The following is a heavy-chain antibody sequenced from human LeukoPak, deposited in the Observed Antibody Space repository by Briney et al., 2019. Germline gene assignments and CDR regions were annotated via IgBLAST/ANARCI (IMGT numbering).Heavy chain of an antibody. D-gene: IGHD3-16*01. Sequence: PGGSLRLSREASGFIFSSYWMNWVRQPPGKGLEWVANINPDGSARSYVDSVKGRFTTSRDNAKNSLYLQMNSLRVEDTALYYCAGWGISAIWGQGTTVTVSP. J-gene: IGHJ3*02. CDR1: GFIFSSYW. CDR3: AGWGISAI. CDR2: INPDGSAR. V-gene: IGHV3-7*01.